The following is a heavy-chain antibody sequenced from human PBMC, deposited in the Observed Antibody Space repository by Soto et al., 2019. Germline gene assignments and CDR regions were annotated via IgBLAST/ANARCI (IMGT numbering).Heavy chain of an antibody. D-gene: IGHD3-16*01. Sequence: GGSLRLSCAASGFMFSAYTMNWVRQAPGKGLEWLSSISDDSSYIDYADSLRGLFTVSRDSARNSLYLQIDSLGVEDTAVYYCATPYYFNHWGPGTLVTSPQ. J-gene: IGHJ1*01. V-gene: IGHV3-21*06. CDR1: GFMFSAYT. CDR2: ISDDSSYI. CDR3: ATPYYFNH.